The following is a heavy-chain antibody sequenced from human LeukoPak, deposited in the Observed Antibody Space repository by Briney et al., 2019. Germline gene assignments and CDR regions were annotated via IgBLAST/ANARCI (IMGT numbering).Heavy chain of an antibody. D-gene: IGHD6-19*01. CDR2: ISSSSSYI. J-gene: IGHJ4*02. CDR1: GFTFDDYE. V-gene: IGHV3-21*01. Sequence: GGSLRLSCAASGFTFDDYEMSWVRQAPGKGLEWVSSISSSSSYIYYADSVKGRFTISRDNAKNSLYLQMNSLRAEDTAVYYCASNGYSSGWGQGTLVTVSS. CDR3: ASNGYSSG.